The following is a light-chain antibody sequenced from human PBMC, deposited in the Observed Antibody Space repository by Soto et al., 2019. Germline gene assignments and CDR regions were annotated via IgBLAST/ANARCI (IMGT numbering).Light chain of an antibody. CDR2: GAS. Sequence: PGERATLSCRASQTVSGRYLAWFQQKPGQAPRLLVYGASSRATGIPDRFSGSGSGTDFILTISRLEPEDFAVYYCHQYVSSPWTLGQGTKVEVK. CDR3: HQYVSSPWT. V-gene: IGKV3-20*01. J-gene: IGKJ1*01. CDR1: QTVSGRY.